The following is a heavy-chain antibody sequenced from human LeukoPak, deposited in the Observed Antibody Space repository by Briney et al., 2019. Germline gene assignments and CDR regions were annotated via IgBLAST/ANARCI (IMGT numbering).Heavy chain of an antibody. CDR1: GFTFSSYS. J-gene: IGHJ3*02. CDR3: ARERLEVTGHN. CDR2: ISSSSSYI. Sequence: GGSLRLSCAASGFTFSSYSMNWVRQAPGKGLEWVSSISSSSSYIYYADSVKGRFTISRDNAKNSLYLQMNSLRAEDTAVYYCARERLEVTGHNWGQGTMVTVSS. V-gene: IGHV3-21*01. D-gene: IGHD1-1*01.